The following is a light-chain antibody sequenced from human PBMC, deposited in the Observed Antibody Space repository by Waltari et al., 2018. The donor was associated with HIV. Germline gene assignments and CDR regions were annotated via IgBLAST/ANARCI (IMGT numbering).Light chain of an antibody. J-gene: IGLJ2*01. CDR3: AAWDDTLNGVI. CDR1: NSNIGGHA. CDR2: SDD. V-gene: IGLV1-44*01. Sequence: QSVLTQPPSASGVSEENVTLSCSGGNSNIGGHAVSWYQPLPGTAPKLLVYSDDQMPSGLPDRFSGSTSGTSASLAITGLHPDDEAHYYCAAWDDTLNGVIFGGGTKLTV.